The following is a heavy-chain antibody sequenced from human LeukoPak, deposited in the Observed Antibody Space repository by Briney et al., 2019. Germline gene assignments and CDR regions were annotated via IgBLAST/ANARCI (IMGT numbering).Heavy chain of an antibody. J-gene: IGHJ4*02. V-gene: IGHV3-30*18. CDR1: GFTFNSYG. CDR3: AKDVRSYNFWSGQFFDY. CDR2: ISYDGSNK. D-gene: IGHD3-3*01. Sequence: GGSLRLSCAASGFTFNSYGMHWVRQAPGKGLEWVAVISYDGSNKYYADSVKGRFTISRDNSKNTLYLQMNSLRAEDTAVYYCAKDVRSYNFWSGQFFDYWGQGTLVTASS.